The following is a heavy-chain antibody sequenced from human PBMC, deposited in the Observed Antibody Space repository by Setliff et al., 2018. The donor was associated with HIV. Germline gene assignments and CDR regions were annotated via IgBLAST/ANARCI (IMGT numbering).Heavy chain of an antibody. CDR3: AKDLSVRGGGLKGVFNI. CDR1: GFTLKNAD. V-gene: IGHV3-23*01. D-gene: IGHD2-21*01. Sequence: GESLKISCAASGFTLKNADVNWVRQAPGKGLEWVSGISGGFAYFAESVKGRFSLSKDDSKDTLFLQMTNLRVDDTAIYYCAKDLSVRGGGLKGVFNIWGQGTMVTVSS. J-gene: IGHJ3*02. CDR2: ISGGFA.